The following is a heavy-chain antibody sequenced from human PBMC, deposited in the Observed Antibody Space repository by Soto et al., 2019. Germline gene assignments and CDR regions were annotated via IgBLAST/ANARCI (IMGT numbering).Heavy chain of an antibody. V-gene: IGHV3-23*01. CDR3: AKDRPRGTSGYFFDY. CDR2: VSASGLNT. CDR1: GFTFSTYA. D-gene: IGHD3-16*01. Sequence: EVQLLESGGKLVQPGGSLTLSCAASGFTFSTYAMAWVRQAPGKGLGWVSGVSASGLNTDYADTVKGRFYISRNNSRSTVSLHMNSLRAEDTALYCCAKDRPRGTSGYFFDYWGHGTPVTVSS. J-gene: IGHJ4*01.